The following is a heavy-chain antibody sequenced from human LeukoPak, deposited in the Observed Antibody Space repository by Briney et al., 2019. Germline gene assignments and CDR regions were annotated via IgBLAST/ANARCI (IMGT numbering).Heavy chain of an antibody. Sequence: AASVKVSCKASGGTFSSYAISWVRQAPGQGLEWMGGIIPIFGTANYAQKFQGRVTITADESTSTAYMELSSLRSEDTAVYYCARTAVAGTPVPYYFDYWGQGTLATVSS. CDR1: GGTFSSYA. CDR2: IIPIFGTA. J-gene: IGHJ4*02. V-gene: IGHV1-69*01. CDR3: ARTAVAGTPVPYYFDY. D-gene: IGHD6-19*01.